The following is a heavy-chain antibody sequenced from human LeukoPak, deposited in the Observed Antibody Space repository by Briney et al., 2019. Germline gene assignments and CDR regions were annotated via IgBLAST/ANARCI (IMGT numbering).Heavy chain of an antibody. Sequence: ETLSLTRAISGGSISRSNRGAWGRPAPGEGVEWVSVIYSGGSTYYADSVKGRFTISRDNSKNTLYLQMNSLRAEDTAVYYCARDLGEVLDYWGQGTLVTVSS. CDR2: IYSGGST. CDR3: ARDLGEVLDY. CDR1: GGSISRSN. D-gene: IGHD2-8*02. V-gene: IGHV3-53*01. J-gene: IGHJ4*02.